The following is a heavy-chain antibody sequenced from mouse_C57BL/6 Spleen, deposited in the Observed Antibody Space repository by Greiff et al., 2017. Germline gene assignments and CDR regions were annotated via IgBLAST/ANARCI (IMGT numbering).Heavy chain of an antibody. CDR1: GFTFSDYY. J-gene: IGHJ3*01. V-gene: IGHV5-16*01. CDR3: ARESSSGSFAY. Sequence: EVKLVESEGGLVQPGSSMKLSCTASGFTFSDYYMAWVRQVPEKGLEWVANINYDGSSTYYLDSLKSRFIISRDNAKNILYLQMSSLKSEDTATYYCARESSSGSFAYWGQGTLVTVSA. D-gene: IGHD3-2*02. CDR2: INYDGSST.